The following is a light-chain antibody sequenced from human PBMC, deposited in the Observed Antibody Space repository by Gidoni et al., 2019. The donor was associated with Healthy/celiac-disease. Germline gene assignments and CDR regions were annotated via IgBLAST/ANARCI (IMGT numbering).Light chain of an antibody. CDR1: QSVSSY. CDR3: QQRSNWPPLT. V-gene: IGKV3-11*01. CDR2: DAS. J-gene: IGKJ4*01. Sequence: EIVLTQSRATLSLSPGERATLSCRASQSVSSYLAWYQQKPGQAPRLLIYDASNRATGIPAMFSGSGSGTDFTLTISSLEPEDFAVYYCQQRSNWPPLTFGGGTKVEI.